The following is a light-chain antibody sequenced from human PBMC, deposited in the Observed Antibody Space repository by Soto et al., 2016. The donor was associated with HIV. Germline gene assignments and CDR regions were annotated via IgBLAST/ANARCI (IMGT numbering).Light chain of an antibody. Sequence: SYELTQPPSVSVSPGQTVRITCSGDALPKQYAYWYQQRPGQAPVLVIYKDSERPSGIPERFSGSSSGTTVTLTISGVQAEDEADYYCQSVDSSGTYRVFGGGTKLTVL. V-gene: IGLV3-25*03. CDR1: ALPKQY. J-gene: IGLJ2*01. CDR2: KDS. CDR3: QSVDSSGTYRV.